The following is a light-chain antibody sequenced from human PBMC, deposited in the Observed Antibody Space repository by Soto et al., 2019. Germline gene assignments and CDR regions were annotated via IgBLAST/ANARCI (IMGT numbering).Light chain of an antibody. CDR3: QQRSNWPPYT. V-gene: IGKV3-11*01. CDR1: QSVSSY. J-gene: IGKJ2*01. CDR2: DAS. Sequence: EIVLTQSPATLSLSPGERATLSCRASQSVSSYLAWYQQKPGQAPRLLIYDASNRATGIPARFSGSGSGTDVTLIVSSLEPEDFAVYYCQQRSNWPPYTFGQGTKLEIK.